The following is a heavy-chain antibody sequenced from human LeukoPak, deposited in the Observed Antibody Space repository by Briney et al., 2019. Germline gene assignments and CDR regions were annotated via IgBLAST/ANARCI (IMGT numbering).Heavy chain of an antibody. Sequence: SSETLSLTCTVSGGSISSYYWSWIRQPPVKGLEWIGYIYYSGSTNYNPSLKSRVTISVDTSKNQFSLKLSSVTAADTAVYYCARDLTYYYGSGSYYDYWGQGTLVTVSS. J-gene: IGHJ4*02. CDR2: IYYSGST. CDR3: ARDLTYYYGSGSYYDY. CDR1: GGSISSYY. D-gene: IGHD3-10*01. V-gene: IGHV4-59*01.